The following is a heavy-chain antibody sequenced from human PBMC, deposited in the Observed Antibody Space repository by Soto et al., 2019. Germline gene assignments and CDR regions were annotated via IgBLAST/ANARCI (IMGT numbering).Heavy chain of an antibody. Sequence: QVQLVQSGVEVKKPGASVKVSCKASGYTFTSYGISWVRQAPGQGLEWMGWISAYNGNTNYAQKLQGRVTMITDTSTSTAYMELRSLRSDDTAVYYCARDGALGENYYCYGMDVWGQGTTVTVSS. CDR2: ISAYNGNT. J-gene: IGHJ6*02. V-gene: IGHV1-18*01. CDR3: ARDGALGENYYCYGMDV. CDR1: GYTFTSYG. D-gene: IGHD3-16*01.